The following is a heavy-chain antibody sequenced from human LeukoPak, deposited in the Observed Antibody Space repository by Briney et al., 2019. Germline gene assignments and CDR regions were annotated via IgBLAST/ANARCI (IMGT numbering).Heavy chain of an antibody. CDR3: AKDQGRGYSLRYYFDY. Sequence: SGGSPRLPCAASGFTFSSYAMSWVRQAPGKGLEWVSAISGSGGSTYYADSVKGRFTISRDNSKNTLYLQMNSLRAEDTAVYYCAKDQGRGYSLRYYFDYWGQGTLVTVSS. J-gene: IGHJ4*02. V-gene: IGHV3-23*01. CDR1: GFTFSSYA. D-gene: IGHD5-18*01. CDR2: ISGSGGST.